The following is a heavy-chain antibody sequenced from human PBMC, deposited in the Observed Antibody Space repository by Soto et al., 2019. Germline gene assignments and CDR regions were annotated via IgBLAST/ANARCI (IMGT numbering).Heavy chain of an antibody. V-gene: IGHV4-34*01. D-gene: IGHD4-4*01. CDR1: GGSFSGYF. CDR2: INHSGST. Sequence: QVQLQQWGAGLLKPSETLSLTCAVYGGSFSGYFWSWIRQPPGKGLEWIGEINHSGSTNYNPSLKRRVTISVDTSKNQFSLRLSSVTAADTAVYYCARGEQLVDYWGQGTLVTVSS. CDR3: ARGEQLVDY. J-gene: IGHJ4*02.